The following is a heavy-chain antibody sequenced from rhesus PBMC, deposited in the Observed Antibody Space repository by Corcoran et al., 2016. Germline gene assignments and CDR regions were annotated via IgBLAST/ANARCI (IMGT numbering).Heavy chain of an antibody. V-gene: IGHV4-80*01. CDR2: NKGNSVRT. J-gene: IGHJ4*01. CDR1: GASISSYW. Sequence: QVQLQESGPGLVKPSETLSLTCAVSGASISSYWWSWIRQPPGKGLEWIGENKGNSVRTYYTPSLTRRVTISTGASKTLFSLKLSSVTAADTAVYYCASGGGSSYAPFDYWGQGVLVTVSS. CDR3: ASGGGSSYAPFDY. D-gene: IGHD4-29*01.